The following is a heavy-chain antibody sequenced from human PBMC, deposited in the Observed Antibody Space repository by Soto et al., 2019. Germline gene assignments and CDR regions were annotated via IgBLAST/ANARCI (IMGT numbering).Heavy chain of an antibody. D-gene: IGHD3-9*01. V-gene: IGHV3-23*01. CDR2: ISGSGGST. J-gene: IGHJ6*02. Sequence: GGSLRLSCAASGFTFSSYAMSWVRQAPGKGLEWVSAISGSGGSTYYADSVKGRFTISRDNSKNTLYLQMNSLRAEDTAVYYCAKATYYDILTGYSYYYYGMDVWGQGTTVTVSS. CDR3: AKATYYDILTGYSYYYYGMDV. CDR1: GFTFSSYA.